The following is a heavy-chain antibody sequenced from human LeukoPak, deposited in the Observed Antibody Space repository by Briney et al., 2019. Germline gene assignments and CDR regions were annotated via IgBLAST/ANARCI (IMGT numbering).Heavy chain of an antibody. J-gene: IGHJ3*02. CDR2: ISAYNGNT. Sequence: GASVKVSCKASGYTFTSYGISWVRQAPGQGLEWMGWISAYNGNTNYAQKLQGRVTMTTDTSTSTAYMELRSLGSDDTAVYYCARAYDYVWGSYRLDAFDIWGQGTMVTVSS. V-gene: IGHV1-18*01. D-gene: IGHD3-16*02. CDR1: GYTFTSYG. CDR3: ARAYDYVWGSYRLDAFDI.